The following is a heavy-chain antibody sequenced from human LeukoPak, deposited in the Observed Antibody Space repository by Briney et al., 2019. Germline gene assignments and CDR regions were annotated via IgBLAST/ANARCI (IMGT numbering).Heavy chain of an antibody. CDR1: GYTFTSCW. V-gene: IGHV5-51*01. CDR2: IYPDDSNT. CDR3: ARLRYSSGLYGSDSFDI. Sequence: PGGSLKLSCKGSGYTFTSCWIGWVRQVPGKGLEWMWIIYPDDSNTRYTPSLQGQVTISADKSISTPYLQWSSLKASDTAMYYCARLRYSSGLYGSDSFDIWGQGRIVTVPS. J-gene: IGHJ3*02. D-gene: IGHD6-19*01.